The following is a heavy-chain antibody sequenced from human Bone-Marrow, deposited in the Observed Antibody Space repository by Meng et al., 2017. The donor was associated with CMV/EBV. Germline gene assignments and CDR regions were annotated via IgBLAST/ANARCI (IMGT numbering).Heavy chain of an antibody. CDR2: ISSSSSYI. V-gene: IGHV3-21*01. CDR3: ARGWYYGDYFGDYYGMDV. J-gene: IGHJ6*02. CDR1: GFTFSSYS. Sequence: GESLKISCAASGFTFSSYSMNWVLQAPGKGLEWVSSISSSSSYIYYADSVKGRFTISRDNAKNSLYLQMNSLRAEDTAVYYCARGWYYGDYFGDYYGMDVWGQGTTVTVSS. D-gene: IGHD4-17*01.